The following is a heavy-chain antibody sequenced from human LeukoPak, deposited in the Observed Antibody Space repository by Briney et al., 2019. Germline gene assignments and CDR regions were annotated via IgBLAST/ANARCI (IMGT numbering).Heavy chain of an antibody. Sequence: GGSLRLSCAPSGFTVSSYGMHWVRQAPGKGLEWVAVISYDGSNKYYADSLKGRFTISRDNSKNTLYLQMNSLRAEDTDVYYCAKTPYDYVWGSYRPIDYWGQGTLVTVSS. CDR2: ISYDGSNK. CDR1: GFTVSSYG. D-gene: IGHD3-16*02. J-gene: IGHJ4*02. V-gene: IGHV3-30*18. CDR3: AKTPYDYVWGSYRPIDY.